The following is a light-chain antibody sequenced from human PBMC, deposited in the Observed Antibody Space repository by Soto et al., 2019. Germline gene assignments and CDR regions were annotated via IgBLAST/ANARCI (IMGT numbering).Light chain of an antibody. CDR1: QSVSSN. V-gene: IGKV3-15*01. CDR2: GAS. J-gene: IGKJ4*01. CDR3: QQYNNWPF. Sequence: EIVMTQSPATLSVSPGERATLSCRVRQSVSSNLAWYQQKPGQAPRLLIYGASTRATGIPARFSGSGSGTEFTLTISSLQSADFAVYYCQQYNNWPFFGGGTKVEIK.